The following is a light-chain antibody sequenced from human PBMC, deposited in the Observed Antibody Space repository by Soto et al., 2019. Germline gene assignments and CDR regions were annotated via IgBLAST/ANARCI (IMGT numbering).Light chain of an antibody. Sequence: DIQMTQSPSTLSASVGDRVTITCRASQSISSWLAWYQQKPGKAPKVLIYKASSLESGVPSRFSGSGSGTEFTLTISSLQPDDFATYYCQQYHSLNTFGQGTKVGIK. J-gene: IGKJ2*01. CDR1: QSISSW. V-gene: IGKV1-5*03. CDR2: KAS. CDR3: QQYHSLNT.